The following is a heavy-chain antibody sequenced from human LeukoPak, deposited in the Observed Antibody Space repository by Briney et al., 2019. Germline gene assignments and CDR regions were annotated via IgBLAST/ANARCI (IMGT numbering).Heavy chain of an antibody. D-gene: IGHD2-2*01. CDR1: GYTFTGYY. J-gene: IGHJ4*02. CDR3: ATTYRGVVPAASFDY. V-gene: IGHV1-2*02. CDR2: INPNSGGT. Sequence: ASVKVSCKASGYTFTGYYMHWVRQAPGQGLEWMGWINPNSGGTNYAQKFQGRVTMTRDTSISTAYMELSRLRSDDTAVYYCATTYRGVVPAASFDYWGQGTLVTVSS.